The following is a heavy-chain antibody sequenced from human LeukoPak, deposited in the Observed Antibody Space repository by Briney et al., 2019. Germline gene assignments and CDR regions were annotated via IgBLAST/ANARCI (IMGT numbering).Heavy chain of an antibody. D-gene: IGHD6-13*01. Sequence: GGSLRLSCAASGFTFSSYGMHWVRQAPGKGLEWVTFIRYDGSNKYYADSVKGRFTISRDNSKSTLYLQMNSLRAEDTAVYYCAKVGYSSSWRYFDYWGQGTLVTVSS. V-gene: IGHV3-30*02. CDR3: AKVGYSSSWRYFDY. J-gene: IGHJ4*02. CDR2: IRYDGSNK. CDR1: GFTFSSYG.